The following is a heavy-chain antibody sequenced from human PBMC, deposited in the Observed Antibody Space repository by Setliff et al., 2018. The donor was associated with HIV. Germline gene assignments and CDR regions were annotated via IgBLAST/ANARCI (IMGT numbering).Heavy chain of an antibody. D-gene: IGHD3-16*01. J-gene: IGHJ4*02. CDR2: IYHTGRT. V-gene: IGHV4-4*02. CDR3: TRAPGGGKDYFAY. CDR1: GGSLSDDKW. Sequence: LSLTCAVSGGSLSDDKWWDWVRQPPGKGLEWIGEIYHTGRTNYDSSLKSRVTMSVDKTKNEFSLKMTSVTAADTAVYYCTRAPGGGKDYFAYWGRGILVTVSS.